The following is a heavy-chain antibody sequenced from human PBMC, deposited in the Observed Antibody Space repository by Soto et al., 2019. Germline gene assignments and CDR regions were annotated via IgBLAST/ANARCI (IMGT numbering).Heavy chain of an antibody. J-gene: IGHJ4*02. Sequence: QPGGSLRLSCAASGFPFISHALTWVRQAPGEGLEWVSAISAGSASTFYSDSVKGRFTISRDNSKNMLYLQMDSLRGDDTALYYCASGDDTSGYYWEYWGLGTLVTVSS. CDR3: ASGDDTSGYYWEY. CDR1: GFPFISHA. CDR2: ISAGSAST. D-gene: IGHD3-3*01. V-gene: IGHV3-23*01.